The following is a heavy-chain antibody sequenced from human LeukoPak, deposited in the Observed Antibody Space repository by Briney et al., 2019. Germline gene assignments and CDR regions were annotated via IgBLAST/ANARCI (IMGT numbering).Heavy chain of an antibody. Sequence: GESLKISCKGSGYSFTSFWIGWVRQMPGKGLELMGIIYPGDSDTRYSPSFQGQVTISADKSISTAYLQWSSLKASDTAMYYCARRLGSSSSYMDVWGKGTTVTVSS. CDR2: IYPGDSDT. J-gene: IGHJ6*03. CDR1: GYSFTSFW. V-gene: IGHV5-51*01. CDR3: ARRLGSSSSYMDV. D-gene: IGHD6-6*01.